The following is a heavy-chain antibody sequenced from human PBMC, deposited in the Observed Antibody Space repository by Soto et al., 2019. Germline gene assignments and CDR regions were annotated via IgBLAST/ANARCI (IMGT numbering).Heavy chain of an antibody. J-gene: IGHJ4*02. V-gene: IGHV3-30-3*01. Sequence: QVQLVESGGGVVQPGRSLRLSCAASGFTFSSYAMHWVRQAPGKGLEWVAVISYDGSNKYYADSVKGRFTISRDNSKNTLYLQMNSLRAEDTAVYYCASPPMVYAHFDHWGQGTLVTVSS. CDR3: ASPPMVYAHFDH. CDR1: GFTFSSYA. D-gene: IGHD2-8*01. CDR2: ISYDGSNK.